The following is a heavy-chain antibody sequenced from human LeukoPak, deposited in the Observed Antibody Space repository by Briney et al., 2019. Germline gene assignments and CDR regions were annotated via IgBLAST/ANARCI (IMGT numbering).Heavy chain of an antibody. CDR1: GGSISSSSYY. D-gene: IGHD3-22*01. V-gene: IGHV4-39*07. CDR3: ARSSESYDSSGYYSYHFDY. Sequence: SETLSLTCTVSGGSISSSSYYWGWIRQPPGKGLEWIGSIYYSGSTNYNPSLRSRVTISVDTSKNQFSLKLSSVTAADTAVYYCARSSESYDSSGYYSYHFDYWGQGTLVTVSS. J-gene: IGHJ4*02. CDR2: IYYSGST.